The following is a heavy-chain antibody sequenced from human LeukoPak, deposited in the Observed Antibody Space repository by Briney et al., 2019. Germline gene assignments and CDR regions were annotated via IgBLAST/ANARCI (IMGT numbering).Heavy chain of an antibody. J-gene: IGHJ4*02. CDR3: AKGGIVVVNEVDY. D-gene: IGHD3-22*01. CDR1: GFTFSSYG. Sequence: GGSLRLSCAASGFTFSSYGMHWVRQAPGKGLEWVAVIWYDGSNKYYADSVKGRFTISRDNSKNTLYLQMNSLRAEDTAVYYCAKGGIVVVNEVDYWGQGTLVTISS. CDR2: IWYDGSNK. V-gene: IGHV3-30*02.